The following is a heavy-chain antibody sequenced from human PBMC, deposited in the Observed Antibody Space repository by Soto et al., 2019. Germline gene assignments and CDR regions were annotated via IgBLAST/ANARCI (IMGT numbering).Heavy chain of an antibody. CDR2: IDPSDSYT. J-gene: IGHJ5*02. Sequence: EVQLVQSGAEVKKPGESLRISCKGSGYSFTVYWISWVRQMPGKGLEWMGRIDPSDSYTNYSPSFQGHVTISADKSISTAYLQWSSLKAADTAMYYCARHEGGLKNWFDPWGQGTLVTVSS. D-gene: IGHD3-16*01. V-gene: IGHV5-10-1*01. CDR1: GYSFTVYW. CDR3: ARHEGGLKNWFDP.